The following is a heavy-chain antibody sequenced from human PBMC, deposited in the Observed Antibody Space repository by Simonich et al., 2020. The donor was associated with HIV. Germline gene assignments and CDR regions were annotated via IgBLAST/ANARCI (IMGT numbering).Heavy chain of an antibody. Sequence: QVQLVQSGAEVKKPGASVKVSCKASGYTFTSYDINWVRQATGQGLEWRGGRNPNIGNTGYAQKFQGRATMTRITPTSTAYMELSSLTSEDTAVYYCARVSGWGFDYWGQGTLVTVSS. CDR3: ARVSGWGFDY. CDR1: GYTFTSYD. CDR2: RNPNIGNT. V-gene: IGHV1-8*01. D-gene: IGHD7-27*01. J-gene: IGHJ4*02.